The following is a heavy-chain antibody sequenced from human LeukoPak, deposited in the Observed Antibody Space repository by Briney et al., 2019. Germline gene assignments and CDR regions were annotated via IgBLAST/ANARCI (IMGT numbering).Heavy chain of an antibody. D-gene: IGHD5-24*01. J-gene: IGHJ3*02. CDR2: IYHSGST. V-gene: IGHV4-30-2*01. CDR1: GGSISSGGYS. Sequence: SETLSLTCAVSGGSISSGGYSWSWIRQPPGKGLEWIGYIYHSGSTYYNPSLKSRVTISVDRSKNQFPLKLSSVTAADTAVCYCARGGMATVMAFDIWGQGTVVTVSS. CDR3: ARGGMATVMAFDI.